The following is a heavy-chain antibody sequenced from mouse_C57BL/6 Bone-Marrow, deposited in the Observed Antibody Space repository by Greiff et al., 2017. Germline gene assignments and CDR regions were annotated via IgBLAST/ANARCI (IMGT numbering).Heavy chain of an antibody. Sequence: QVQLQQSGAELVRPGTSVKVSCKASGYAFTNYLIEWVKQRPGQGLEWIGVINPGSGGTNYNEKFKGKATLTADKSSSTAYMQRSSLTSEDSAVYFCARWGSYAMDYWGQGTSVTVSS. CDR3: ARWGSYAMDY. V-gene: IGHV1-54*01. J-gene: IGHJ4*01. CDR2: INPGSGGT. CDR1: GYAFTNYL.